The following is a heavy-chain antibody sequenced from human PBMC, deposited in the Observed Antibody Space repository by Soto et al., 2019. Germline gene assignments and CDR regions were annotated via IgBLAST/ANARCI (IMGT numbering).Heavy chain of an antibody. V-gene: IGHV4-59*01. CDR2: IYYSGST. J-gene: IGHJ4*02. CDR3: ARAWYYDSSGYYYFDY. Sequence: PSETLSLTCTVSGGSISSYYWSWIRQPPGKGLEWIGYIYYSGSTNYNPSLKSRVTISVDTSKNQFSLKLSSVTAADTAVYYCARAWYYDSSGYYYFDYWGQGTLVTVSS. CDR1: GGSISSYY. D-gene: IGHD3-22*01.